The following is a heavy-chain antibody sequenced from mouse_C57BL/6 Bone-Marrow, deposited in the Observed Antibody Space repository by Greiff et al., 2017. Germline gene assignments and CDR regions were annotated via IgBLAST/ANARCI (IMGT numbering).Heavy chain of an antibody. V-gene: IGHV14-4*01. Sequence: VQLQQSGAELVRPGASVKLSCTASGFNIKDDYMHWVKQRPEQGLEWIGWIDPENGDTEYASKFQGKATITADTSSNTAYLQRSSLTSEDTAVYYCLYSNFFAYWGQGTLVTVSA. CDR2: IDPENGDT. D-gene: IGHD2-5*01. CDR3: LYSNFFAY. J-gene: IGHJ3*01. CDR1: GFNIKDDY.